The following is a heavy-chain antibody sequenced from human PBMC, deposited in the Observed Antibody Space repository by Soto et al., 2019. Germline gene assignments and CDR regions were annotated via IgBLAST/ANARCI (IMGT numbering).Heavy chain of an antibody. CDR1: GYSFTSYW. CDR2: IYPGDSDT. Sequence: GESLKISCKGSGYSFTSYWIGWVRQMPGKGLEWMGIIYPGDSDTRYSPSFQGQVTISADKSISTAYLQWSSLKASDTAMYYCAISLGSGMYYWSRRYYGMDVWGQVTTVTVSS. J-gene: IGHJ6*02. V-gene: IGHV5-51*01. CDR3: AISLGSGMYYWSRRYYGMDV. D-gene: IGHD3-10*01.